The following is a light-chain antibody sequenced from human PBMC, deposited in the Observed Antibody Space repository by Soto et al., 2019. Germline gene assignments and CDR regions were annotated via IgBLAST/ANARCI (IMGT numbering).Light chain of an antibody. J-gene: IGKJ5*01. CDR1: QSVTSNY. Sequence: EIVFTQSPGTLSFSPGEKATLSSRASQSVTSNYLAWYQQKPGQAPRLLIYVASSRAAGIPDRFSGSGSGTDFSLTISRLELEDFAVYYCQIYGSSPPITFGQGTRLEIK. CDR2: VAS. CDR3: QIYGSSPPIT. V-gene: IGKV3-20*01.